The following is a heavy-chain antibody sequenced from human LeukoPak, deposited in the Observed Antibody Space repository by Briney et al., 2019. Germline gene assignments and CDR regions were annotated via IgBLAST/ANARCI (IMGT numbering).Heavy chain of an antibody. J-gene: IGHJ4*02. CDR2: ISGSGGST. CDR1: GFTFSSYA. CDR3: AKDIIVVVPAAISY. Sequence: GGSLRLSCAASGFTFSSYAMSWVRQAPGKGLEWVSAISGSGGSTYYAVSVKGRFTISRDNSKNTLYLQMNSLRAEDTAVYYCAKDIIVVVPAAISYWGQGTLVTVSS. D-gene: IGHD2-2*02. V-gene: IGHV3-23*01.